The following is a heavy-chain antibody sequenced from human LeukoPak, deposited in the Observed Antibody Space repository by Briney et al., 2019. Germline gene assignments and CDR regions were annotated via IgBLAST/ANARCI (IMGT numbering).Heavy chain of an antibody. CDR2: INHSGST. CDR1: GGSFSGYY. D-gene: IGHD3-22*01. CDR3: ARGSNYYYDSSGYYAQGAEYFQH. Sequence: SETLSLTCAVYGGSFSGYYWSWIRQPPGKGLEWIGEINHSGSTNYNPSLKSRVTISVDTSKNQFSLKLSSVTAADTAVYYCARGSNYYYDSSGYYAQGAEYFQHWGQGTLVTVSS. J-gene: IGHJ1*01. V-gene: IGHV4-34*01.